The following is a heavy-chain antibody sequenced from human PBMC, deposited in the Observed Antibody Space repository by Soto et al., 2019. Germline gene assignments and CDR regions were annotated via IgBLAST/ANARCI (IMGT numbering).Heavy chain of an antibody. V-gene: IGHV3-33*08. CDR2: LWYDGSSE. CDR1: GFTFSDYG. Sequence: QVHLVDSGGGVVQPGGSLRLSCAGSGFTFSDYGMHWVRQAPGKGLEWVAVLWYDGSSEYYTDSVRGRFTISRVNTKNTLYQQMNNLRDEDTGVYYCARDSVRFLEHFSKDYFDYWGQGTRVTVSS. J-gene: IGHJ4*02. D-gene: IGHD3-3*01. CDR3: ARDSVRFLEHFSKDYFDY.